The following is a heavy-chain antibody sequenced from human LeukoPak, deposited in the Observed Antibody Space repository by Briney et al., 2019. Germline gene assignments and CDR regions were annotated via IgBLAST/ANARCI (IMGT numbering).Heavy chain of an antibody. V-gene: IGHV4-34*01. CDR3: ASRYYDILTGYLK. CDR2: INHSGST. D-gene: IGHD3-9*01. CDR1: GGSFSGYY. Sequence: SETLSLTCAVYGGSFSGYYWSWIRQPPGKGLEWIGEINHSGSTNYNPSLKSRVTISVDTSKNQFSLKLSSVTAADTAVYYCASRYYDILTGYLKWGQRTLVTVSS. J-gene: IGHJ4*02.